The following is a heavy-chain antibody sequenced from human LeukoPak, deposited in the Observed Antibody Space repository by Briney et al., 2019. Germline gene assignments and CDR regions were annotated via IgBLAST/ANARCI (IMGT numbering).Heavy chain of an antibody. Sequence: SGTLSLTCTVPGGSMTTHHWNWIRQTPGKGLEWIGYVFDSGRTKENPSLKSRVTLSADTSKNQLSLRLSSVTAADTAVYYCTTIKRGNIFGYFDFWGQGILVTVSS. CDR2: VFDSGRT. D-gene: IGHD5-18*01. CDR3: TTIKRGNIFGYFDF. V-gene: IGHV4-59*11. J-gene: IGHJ4*02. CDR1: GGSMTTHH.